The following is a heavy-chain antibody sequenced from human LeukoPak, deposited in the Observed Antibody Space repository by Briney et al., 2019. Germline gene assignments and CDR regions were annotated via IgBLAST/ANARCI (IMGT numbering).Heavy chain of an antibody. Sequence: SETLSLTCAVYGGSFSGYYWGWIRQPPGKGLEWIGSIYYSGRTYYNPSLKSRATISVDTSKNQFSLKLSSVTAADTAVYYCARPFTGSSAWFDPWGQGTLVTVSS. J-gene: IGHJ5*02. CDR3: ARPFTGSSAWFDP. CDR2: IYYSGRT. CDR1: GGSFSGYY. D-gene: IGHD3-22*01. V-gene: IGHV4-34*01.